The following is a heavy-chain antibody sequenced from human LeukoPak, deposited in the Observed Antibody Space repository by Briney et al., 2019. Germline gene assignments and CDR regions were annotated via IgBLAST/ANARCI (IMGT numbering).Heavy chain of an antibody. V-gene: IGHV4-59*01. Sequence: SETLSLTCTVSGGSISSYYWSWIRQPPGKGLEWIGYIYYSGSTNYNPSLKSRVTISVDTSKNQFSLKLSSVTAADTAVYYCARHALRLRLGELSPTYLDYWGQGTLVTVSS. CDR2: IYYSGST. CDR3: ARHALRLRLGELSPTYLDY. D-gene: IGHD3-16*02. CDR1: GGSISSYY. J-gene: IGHJ4*02.